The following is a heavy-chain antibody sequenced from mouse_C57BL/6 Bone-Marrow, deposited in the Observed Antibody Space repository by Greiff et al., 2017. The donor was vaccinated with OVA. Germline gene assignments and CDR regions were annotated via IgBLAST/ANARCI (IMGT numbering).Heavy chain of an antibody. CDR2: INPSSGYT. J-gene: IGHJ4*01. CDR3: ARGYSNYEGAMDY. Sequence: QVQLQQSGAELAKPGASVKLSCKASGYTFTSYWMHWVKQRPGQGLEWIGYINPSSGYTKYNQKFKDKATLTADKSSSTAYMQLSSLTYEDSAVYYCARGYSNYEGAMDYWGQGTSVTVSS. D-gene: IGHD2-5*01. V-gene: IGHV1-7*01. CDR1: GYTFTSYW.